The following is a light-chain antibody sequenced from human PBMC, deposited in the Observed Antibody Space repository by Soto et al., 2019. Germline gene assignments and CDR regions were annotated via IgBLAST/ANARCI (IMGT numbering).Light chain of an antibody. J-gene: IGLJ2*01. V-gene: IGLV2-14*01. Sequence: QSALTQPASMSVSPGQSITISCTGTSSDVGGYNYVSWYQQHPGKAPKLMIYDVSNRPSGVSNRFSGSKSGNTASLTISGLQAEDEADYYCSSYTSSSTRGVFGGGTKLTVL. CDR2: DVS. CDR3: SSYTSSSTRGV. CDR1: SSDVGGYNY.